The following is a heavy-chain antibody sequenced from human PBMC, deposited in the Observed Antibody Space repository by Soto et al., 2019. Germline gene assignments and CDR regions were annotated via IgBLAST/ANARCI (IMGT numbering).Heavy chain of an antibody. CDR2: IYYSGST. D-gene: IGHD4-17*01. Sequence: QVQLQESGPGLVKPSQTLSLTCTVSGGSISSGDYYWSWIRQPPGKGLEWIGYIYYSGSTYYNPSLKSRVTISVDTSKNQFSLKLSSVTAADTAVYYCARDSPLGYGDYTGYYYYYYGMDVWGQGTTVTVSS. J-gene: IGHJ6*02. CDR1: GGSISSGDYY. CDR3: ARDSPLGYGDYTGYYYYYYGMDV. V-gene: IGHV4-30-4*01.